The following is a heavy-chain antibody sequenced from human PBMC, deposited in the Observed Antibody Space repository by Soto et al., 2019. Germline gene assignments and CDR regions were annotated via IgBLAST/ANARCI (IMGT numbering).Heavy chain of an antibody. CDR1: GFTCSNYA. Sequence: EVQLLESGGGLVQLGGSLRLSCAASGFTCSNYAMSWVRQAPGKGLEWVSTISGVGGTTYYADSVKGRFTIARDNSKNTLYLQMSSLRADDMALYYCAKERSHSMMGDWFDPWGQATLVTVSS. V-gene: IGHV3-23*01. CDR2: ISGVGGTT. J-gene: IGHJ5*02. D-gene: IGHD3-22*01. CDR3: AKERSHSMMGDWFDP.